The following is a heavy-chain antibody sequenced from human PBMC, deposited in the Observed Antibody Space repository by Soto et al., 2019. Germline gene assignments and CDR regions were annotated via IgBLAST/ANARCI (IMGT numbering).Heavy chain of an antibody. Sequence: GGSLRLSCAASGFTFSSYWMHWVRQAPGKGLVWVSRINSDGSNTSYADSVKGRFTISRDNAKNTLYLQMNSLRAEDTAVYYCARVGDSNWYALEYWGQGPLVTVSS. CDR1: GFTFSSYW. J-gene: IGHJ4*02. D-gene: IGHD3-10*01. CDR2: INSDGSNT. V-gene: IGHV3-74*01. CDR3: ARVGDSNWYALEY.